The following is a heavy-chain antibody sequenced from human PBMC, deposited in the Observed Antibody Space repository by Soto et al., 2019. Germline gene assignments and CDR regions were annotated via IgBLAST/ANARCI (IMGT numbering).Heavy chain of an antibody. J-gene: IGHJ3*02. CDR3: ARDYTDYGDYGDAFDI. V-gene: IGHV1-18*04. D-gene: IGHD4-17*01. Sequence: ASVKVSCKASGYTFTSYGISWVRQAPGQGLEWMGWISAYNGNTNYAQKLQGRVTMTTDTSTGTAYMELRSLRSDDTAVYYCARDYTDYGDYGDAFDIWGQGTMVTVSS. CDR1: GYTFTSYG. CDR2: ISAYNGNT.